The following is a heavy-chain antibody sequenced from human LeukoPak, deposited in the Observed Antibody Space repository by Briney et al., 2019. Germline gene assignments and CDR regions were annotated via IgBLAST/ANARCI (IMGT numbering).Heavy chain of an antibody. Sequence: PGGSLRLSCTASGFIVSNNYMSWVRQAPGKGLEWVSYISSGSSTIYYADSVKGRFTISRDNAKTSLYLQMNSLRDEDTGVYYCAREQGPYSDFWGQGTLVTVSS. CDR3: AREQGPYSDF. J-gene: IGHJ4*02. CDR2: ISSGSSTI. V-gene: IGHV3-48*02. CDR1: GFIVSNNY.